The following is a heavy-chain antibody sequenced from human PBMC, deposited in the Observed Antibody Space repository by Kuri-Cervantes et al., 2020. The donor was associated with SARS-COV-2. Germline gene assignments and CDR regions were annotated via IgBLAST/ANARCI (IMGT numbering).Heavy chain of an antibody. D-gene: IGHD2/OR15-2a*01. J-gene: IGHJ3*02. CDR1: GFTFRTYA. V-gene: IGHV3-30-3*01. CDR3: AALLWSAFDI. CDR2: ISYDGSNK. Sequence: GESLKISCVASGFTFRTYAIHWVRQAPGKGLEWVAVISYDGSNKYYADSVKGRFTISRDNSKNTLYLQMNSLRAEDTAVYYCAALLWSAFDIWGQGTMVTVSS.